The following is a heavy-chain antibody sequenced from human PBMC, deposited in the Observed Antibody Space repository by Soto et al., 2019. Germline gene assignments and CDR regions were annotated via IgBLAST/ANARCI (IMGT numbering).Heavy chain of an antibody. D-gene: IGHD2-2*02. Sequence: SETLSLTCAVYGGSFSGYYWSWIRRPPGKGLEWIGEINHSGSTNYNPSLKSRVTISVDTSKNQFSLKLSSVTAADTAVYYCARDRRWGYCSSTSRYTRLAAAGTGYYGMDVWRQGTTVTVSS. CDR3: ARDRRWGYCSSTSRYTRLAAAGTGYYGMDV. CDR1: GGSFSGYY. CDR2: INHSGST. J-gene: IGHJ6*02. V-gene: IGHV4-34*01.